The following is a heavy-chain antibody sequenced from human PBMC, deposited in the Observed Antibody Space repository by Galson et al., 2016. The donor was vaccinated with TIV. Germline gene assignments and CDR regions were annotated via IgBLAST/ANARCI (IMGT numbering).Heavy chain of an antibody. J-gene: IGHJ5*02. V-gene: IGHV5-10-1*01. CDR2: IDPSDSYT. CDR1: GYRFTNYW. D-gene: IGHD2-8*01. CDR3: ARGVSAGSGWLDP. Sequence: QSGAEVKKPGESLRISCKGSGYRFTNYWINWVRQMPGKGLEWMGRIDPSDSYTNYSPSFQGHVTISADKSLSTAFLQWSSLRASDSAIYYCARGVSAGSGWLDPWGQGTLVTVSS.